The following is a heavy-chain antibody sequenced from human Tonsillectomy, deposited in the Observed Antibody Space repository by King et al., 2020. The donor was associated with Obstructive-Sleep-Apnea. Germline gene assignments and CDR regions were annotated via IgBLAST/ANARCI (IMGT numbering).Heavy chain of an antibody. CDR1: GYTFTSYW. J-gene: IGHJ4*02. D-gene: IGHD2-8*01. V-gene: IGHV5-51*01. CDR2: IYPGDSDT. Sequence: VQLVESGAEVKKPGESLKISCKASGYTFTSYWIGWGRQMPGKGLEWMGIIYPGDSDTRYNPSFQGQVTISADKSISTAYLQWSSLKASDTAMYYCARRGGYCTNGVCYGTYFDYWGQGTLVTVSS. CDR3: ARRGGYCTNGVCYGTYFDY.